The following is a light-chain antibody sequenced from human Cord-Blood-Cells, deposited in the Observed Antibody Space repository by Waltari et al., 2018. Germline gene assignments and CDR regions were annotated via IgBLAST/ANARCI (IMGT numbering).Light chain of an antibody. Sequence: TISCTGSSSNIGAGYDVHWYQQLPGTAPKLLIYGNSNRPSGVPDRFSGSKSGTSASLAITGLQAEDEADYYCQSYDSSLSGYVFGTGTKVTVL. V-gene: IGLV1-40*01. CDR3: QSYDSSLSGYV. J-gene: IGLJ1*01. CDR2: GNS. CDR1: SSNIGAGYD.